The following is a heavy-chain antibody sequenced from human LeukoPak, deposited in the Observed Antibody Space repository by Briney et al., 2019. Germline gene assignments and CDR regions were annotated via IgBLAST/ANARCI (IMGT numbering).Heavy chain of an antibody. D-gene: IGHD6-13*01. CDR3: AKDRDSSSWYGHAFDI. J-gene: IGHJ3*02. V-gene: IGHV3-30*02. CDR1: GFTFSSYG. CDR2: IRYDGSNK. Sequence: GGSLRLSCAASGFTFSSYGMHWVRQAPGKGLEWVAFIRYDGSNKYYADSVKGRFTISRDNSKNTLYLQMNSLRAEDTAVYYCAKDRDSSSWYGHAFDIWGQGTMVTVSS.